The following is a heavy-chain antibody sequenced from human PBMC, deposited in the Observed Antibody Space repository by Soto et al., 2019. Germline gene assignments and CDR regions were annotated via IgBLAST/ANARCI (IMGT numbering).Heavy chain of an antibody. V-gene: IGHV3-30*03. CDR1: GFTFRLYG. Sequence: QVQLVESGGGVVQPGRSRTLSCVASGFTFRLYGMHWVRQAPGKGLEWVAGVSYDGKNKLYGDSVQGRFTISRDNSKNTVLPQMSSLKTEDTTVDYCARGREVAAAQDWWGQGNVVAVSS. J-gene: IGHJ1*01. CDR2: VSYDGKNK. CDR3: ARGREVAAAQDW. D-gene: IGHD2-15*01.